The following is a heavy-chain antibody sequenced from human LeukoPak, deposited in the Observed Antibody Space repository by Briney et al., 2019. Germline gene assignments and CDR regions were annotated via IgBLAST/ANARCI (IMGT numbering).Heavy chain of an antibody. D-gene: IGHD3-22*01. CDR1: GGTFSSYA. Sequence: SVKVSCKASGGTFSSYAICWVRQAPGQGLEWMGGIIPIFGTANYAQKFRGRVTITADESTSTAYMELSSLRSEDTAVYYCARARGTYYYDSSGYGANAFDIWGQGTMVTVSS. CDR2: IIPIFGTA. J-gene: IGHJ3*02. V-gene: IGHV1-69*13. CDR3: ARARGTYYYDSSGYGANAFDI.